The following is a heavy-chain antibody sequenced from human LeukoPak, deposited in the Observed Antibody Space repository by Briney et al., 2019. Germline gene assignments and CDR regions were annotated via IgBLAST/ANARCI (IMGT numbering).Heavy chain of an antibody. J-gene: IGHJ4*02. V-gene: IGHV3-7*01. CDR3: ARIERTSYYDFWSGYYTCFYFDY. D-gene: IGHD3-3*01. CDR1: GFTFSSYR. CDR2: IKQDGSEK. Sequence: PGGSLRLSCAASGFTFSSYRMSWVRQAPGKGLEWVANIKQDGSEKYYVDSVKGRFTISRDNAKNSLYLQMNSLRAEDTAVYYCARIERTSYYDFWSGYYTCFYFDYWGQGTLVTVSS.